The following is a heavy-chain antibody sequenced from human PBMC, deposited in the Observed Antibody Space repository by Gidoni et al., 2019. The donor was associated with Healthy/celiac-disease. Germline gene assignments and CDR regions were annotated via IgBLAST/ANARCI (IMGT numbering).Heavy chain of an antibody. CDR3: ARVGQSRSGNGMDV. CDR2: TYYRSKWYN. Sequence: QVQLQQSGPGLVKPSQTLSLTCAIPGDSVSSNSAAWNWIRRYPSRGLECLGRTYYRSKWYNDYAVSVKSRITINPDTSKNQFSLQLNSVTPEDTAVYYCARVGQSRSGNGMDVWGQGTTVTVSS. CDR1: GDSVSSNSAA. D-gene: IGHD3-16*01. V-gene: IGHV6-1*01. J-gene: IGHJ6*02.